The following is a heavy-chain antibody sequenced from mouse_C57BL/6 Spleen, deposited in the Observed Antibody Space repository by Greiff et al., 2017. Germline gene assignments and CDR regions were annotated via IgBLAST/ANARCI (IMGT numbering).Heavy chain of an antibody. J-gene: IGHJ2*01. V-gene: IGHV1-26*01. CDR1: GYTFTDYY. D-gene: IGHD2-4*01. Sequence: VQLQQSGPELVKPGASVKISCKASGYTFTDYYMNWVKQSHGKSLEWIGDINPNNGGTSYNQKFKGKATLTVDKSSSTAYMELRSLTSEDSAVYYCARIGYDYDGYYFDYWGQGTTLTVSS. CDR3: ARIGYDYDGYYFDY. CDR2: INPNNGGT.